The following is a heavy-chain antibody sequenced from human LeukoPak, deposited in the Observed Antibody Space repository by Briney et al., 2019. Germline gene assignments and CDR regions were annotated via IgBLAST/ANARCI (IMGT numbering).Heavy chain of an antibody. CDR2: IKQDGSEK. CDR1: GFTFISYW. V-gene: IGHV3-7*01. Sequence: GGSLRLSCAASGFTFISYWMSWVRQAPGKGLEWVANIKQDGSEKYYVDSVKGRFTISRDNAKNSLYLQMNSLRAEDTAVYYCARAIGTPKDDYYYYGMDVWGQGTTVTVSS. J-gene: IGHJ6*02. CDR3: ARAIGTPKDDYYYYGMDV. D-gene: IGHD1-1*01.